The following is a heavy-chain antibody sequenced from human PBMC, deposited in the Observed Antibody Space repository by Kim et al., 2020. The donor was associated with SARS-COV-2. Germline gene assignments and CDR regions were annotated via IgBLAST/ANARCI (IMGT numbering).Heavy chain of an antibody. CDR2: ISSSSSTI. J-gene: IGHJ4*02. V-gene: IGHV3-48*02. CDR1: GFTFSSYS. Sequence: GGSLRLSCAASGFTFSSYSMNWVRQAPGKGLEWVSYISSSSSTIYYADSVKGRFTISRDNAKNSLYLQMNSLRDEDTAVYYCARDEVEYYDSSGSDYWGQGNLVTVSS. D-gene: IGHD3-22*01. CDR3: ARDEVEYYDSSGSDY.